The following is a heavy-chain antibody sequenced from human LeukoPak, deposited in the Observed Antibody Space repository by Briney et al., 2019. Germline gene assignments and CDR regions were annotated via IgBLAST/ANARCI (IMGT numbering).Heavy chain of an antibody. V-gene: IGHV3-7*01. CDR1: GFTFSSYW. J-gene: IGHJ4*02. CDR2: IKQDESEK. CDR3: ARERVYYYDSSGYYYSYYFDY. D-gene: IGHD3-22*01. Sequence: GGSLRLSCAASGFTFSSYWMSWVRQAPGKGLEWVANIKQDESEKHYVDSVKGRFAISRDNANNAVYLQMNSLRADDTAVYYCARERVYYYDSSGYYYSYYFDYWGQGTLVTVSS.